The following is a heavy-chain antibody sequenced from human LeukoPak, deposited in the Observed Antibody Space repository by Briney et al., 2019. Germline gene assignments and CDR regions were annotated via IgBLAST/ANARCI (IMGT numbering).Heavy chain of an antibody. CDR1: GGSLNGYY. Sequence: SEALSLTCSVYGGSLNGYYWSWLRQPPGKGLEWIGEISHSGTTNYNPSLTSRVTMSLDTSKNQFSLKLNSATAADTAVYYCARVPLRFLEPSDYWGQGTLVTVSS. J-gene: IGHJ4*02. CDR2: ISHSGTT. D-gene: IGHD3-3*01. V-gene: IGHV4-34*01. CDR3: ARVPLRFLEPSDY.